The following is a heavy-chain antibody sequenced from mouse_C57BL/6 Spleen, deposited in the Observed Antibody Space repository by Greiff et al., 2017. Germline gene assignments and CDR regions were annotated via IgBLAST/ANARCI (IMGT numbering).Heavy chain of an antibody. Sequence: VQGVESGPELVKPGASVKISCKASGYAFSSSWMNWVKQRPGKGLEWIGRIYPGDGDTNYNGKFKGKATLTADKSSSTAYMQLSSLTSEDSAVYFCARENYYGSSYVWYFDVWGTGTTVTVSS. CDR3: ARENYYGSSYVWYFDV. V-gene: IGHV1-82*01. D-gene: IGHD1-1*01. J-gene: IGHJ1*03. CDR2: IYPGDGDT. CDR1: GYAFSSSW.